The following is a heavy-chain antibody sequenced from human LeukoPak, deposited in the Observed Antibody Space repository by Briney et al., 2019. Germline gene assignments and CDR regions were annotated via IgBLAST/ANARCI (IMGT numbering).Heavy chain of an antibody. CDR3: ARIREYYYAPGE. CDR2: IYYSGST. D-gene: IGHD3-10*01. Sequence: SETLSLTCTVSGVSISSYYWTWIRQPPGKGLEWIGYIYYSGSTNYNPSLKSRLTISVDTSKNQFSLKLSSVTAADTAVYYCARIREYYYAPGEWGQGTLVTVSS. J-gene: IGHJ4*02. CDR1: GVSISSYY. V-gene: IGHV4-59*01.